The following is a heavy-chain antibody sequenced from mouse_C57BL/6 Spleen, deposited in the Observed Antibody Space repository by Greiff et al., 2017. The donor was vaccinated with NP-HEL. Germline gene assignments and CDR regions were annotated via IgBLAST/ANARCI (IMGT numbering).Heavy chain of an antibody. V-gene: IGHV5-17*01. CDR3: ARREVYDGYPYAMDY. D-gene: IGHD2-3*01. J-gene: IGHJ4*01. CDR2: ISSGSSTI. Sequence: EVQLVESGGGLVKPGGSLKLSCAASGFTFSDYGMHWVRQAPEKGLEWVAYISSGSSTIYYADTVKGRFTISRDNAKNTLFLQMTSLRSEDTAMYYCARREVYDGYPYAMDYWGQGTSVTVSS. CDR1: GFTFSDYG.